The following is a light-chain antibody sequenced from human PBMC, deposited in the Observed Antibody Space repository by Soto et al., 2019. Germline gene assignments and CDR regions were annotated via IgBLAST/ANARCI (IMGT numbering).Light chain of an antibody. J-gene: IGKJ1*01. CDR1: QSVSSN. CDR2: GAS. V-gene: IGKV3-15*01. CDR3: QLYNNWPPRGT. Sequence: EIVMTQSPATLSVSPGERATLSCRASQSVSSNLAWYQQKPGQAPRLLIYGASTRATGIPARFSGSGSGTEFTLTISSLQSEDFALYYCQLYNNWPPRGTFGQGTKVEIK.